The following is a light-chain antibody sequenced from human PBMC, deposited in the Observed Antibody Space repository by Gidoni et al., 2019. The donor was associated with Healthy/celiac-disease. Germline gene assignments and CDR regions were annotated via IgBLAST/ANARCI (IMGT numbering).Light chain of an antibody. CDR1: QSLVYSDGNTY. V-gene: IGKV2-30*01. J-gene: IGKJ3*01. CDR2: KVS. Sequence: DVVMTQSPLSLPVTLGQPASISCRSSQSLVYSDGNTYMNWLQQRPGQSPRRLIYKVSNRDSGVPDRFSGSGSGTDFTLKISRVEAEDVGVYYCMQGTHWPPDGFTFGPGTKVDIK. CDR3: MQGTHWPPDGFT.